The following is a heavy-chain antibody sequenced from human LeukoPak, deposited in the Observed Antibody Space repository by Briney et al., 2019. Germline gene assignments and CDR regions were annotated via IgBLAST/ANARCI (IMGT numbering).Heavy chain of an antibody. Sequence: ASVKVSCKTSGFTFISSAVQWVRQARGQRLEWIGWIVVGSGNTNYAQKFQERVTTTRDMSTSTAYMELSSLTSEDTAVYYCAADPSYSSGYRYYFDYWGQGTLVTVSS. CDR2: IVVGSGNT. CDR1: GFTFISSA. CDR3: AADPSYSSGYRYYFDY. V-gene: IGHV1-58*01. J-gene: IGHJ4*02. D-gene: IGHD3-22*01.